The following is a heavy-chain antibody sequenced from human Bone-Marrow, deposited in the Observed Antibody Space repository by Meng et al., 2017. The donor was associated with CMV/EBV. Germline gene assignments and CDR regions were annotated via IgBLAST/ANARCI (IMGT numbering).Heavy chain of an antibody. D-gene: IGHD3-22*01. J-gene: IGHJ6*01. Sequence: GESLKISCAASGFTFSSYWMHWVRQAPGKGLVWVSRINSDGSSTSYADSVKGRFTISRDNAKNTLYLQMNSLRAEDTAVYYCARDRSSLNYYDSSGYYPYYYGVDVWGQGTTVTGSS. V-gene: IGHV3-74*01. CDR3: ARDRSSLNYYDSSGYYPYYYGVDV. CDR2: INSDGSST. CDR1: GFTFSSYW.